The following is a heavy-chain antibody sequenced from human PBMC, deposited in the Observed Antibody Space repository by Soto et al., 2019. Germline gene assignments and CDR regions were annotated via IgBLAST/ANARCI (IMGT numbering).Heavy chain of an antibody. Sequence: SVKVSCKASGGTFSSYAISWVRRAPGQGLEWMGGIIPIFGTANYAQKFQGRVTITADESTSTAYMELSSLRSEDTAVYYCARALPSYGSGSYIFDPWGQGTLVTVSS. CDR2: IIPIFGTA. D-gene: IGHD3-10*01. CDR1: GGTFSSYA. V-gene: IGHV1-69*13. CDR3: ARALPSYGSGSYIFDP. J-gene: IGHJ5*02.